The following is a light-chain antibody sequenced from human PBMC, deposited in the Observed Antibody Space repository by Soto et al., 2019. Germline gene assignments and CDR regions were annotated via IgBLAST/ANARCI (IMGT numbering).Light chain of an antibody. CDR1: QSVSRH. CDR3: QQRSNWPPEYT. V-gene: IGKV3-11*01. Sequence: EIVLTQSPATLSLSPGEGATLSCRASQSVSRHLAWYQQKPGQAPRLLIYDASNRATGIPARFSGSGSETDFTLTISSLEPEDFAVYYCQQRSNWPPEYTFGQGTKLEIK. CDR2: DAS. J-gene: IGKJ2*01.